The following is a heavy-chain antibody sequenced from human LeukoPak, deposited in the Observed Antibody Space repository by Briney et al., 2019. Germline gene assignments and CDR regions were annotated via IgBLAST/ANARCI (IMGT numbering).Heavy chain of an antibody. V-gene: IGHV3-48*03. J-gene: IGHJ4*02. CDR2: ISSSGSTI. CDR3: ARVLAVAGTDY. Sequence: PGGSLRLSCAASGFTFSSYETNWVRQAPGKGLEWVSYISSSGSTIYYADSVKGRFTISRGNAKNSLYLQMNSLRAEDTAVYYCARVLAVAGTDYWGQGTLVTVSS. D-gene: IGHD6-19*01. CDR1: GFTFSSYE.